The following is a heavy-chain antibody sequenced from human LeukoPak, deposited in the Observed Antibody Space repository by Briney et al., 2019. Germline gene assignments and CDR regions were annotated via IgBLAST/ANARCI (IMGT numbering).Heavy chain of an antibody. CDR1: GFTFSSYG. D-gene: IGHD3-22*01. J-gene: IGHJ4*02. Sequence: GGSLRLSCAASGFTFSSYGMHWVRQAPGKGLEWVAFIRYDGSNKYYADSVKGRFTISRDNSKNTLYLQMNSLRAEDTAVYYCARPNSSGYYAFDYWGQGTLVTVSS. V-gene: IGHV3-30*02. CDR2: IRYDGSNK. CDR3: ARPNSSGYYAFDY.